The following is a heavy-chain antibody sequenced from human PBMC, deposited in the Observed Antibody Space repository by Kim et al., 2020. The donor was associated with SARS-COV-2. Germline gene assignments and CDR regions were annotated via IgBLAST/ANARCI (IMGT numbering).Heavy chain of an antibody. V-gene: IGHV3-23*01. CDR1: GFTFSSYA. D-gene: IGHD6-25*01. CDR3: VKGSRYTSDY. Sequence: GGSLRLSCAASGFTFSSYAMSWVRQAPGKGLEWVSTIGGRGDGTNYVDSVKGRFTLSRDNSKNTLHLQVNSLRVEDTAVYYCVKGSRYTSDYWGQGTLVTVSS. CDR2: IGGRGDGT. J-gene: IGHJ4*02.